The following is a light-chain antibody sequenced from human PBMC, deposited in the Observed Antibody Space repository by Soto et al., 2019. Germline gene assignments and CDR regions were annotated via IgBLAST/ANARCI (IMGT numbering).Light chain of an antibody. Sequence: EMVMMQFPATLSVSPGETATLSSRSSQSVGTSLAWYQQKPGQTTRLLIYEAATRATGIPARYTVSGSETEFTLTTSSLQYEDSAVYHCQPYYDLCSFGQGTKVEVK. CDR2: EAA. J-gene: IGKJ1*01. V-gene: IGKV3-15*01. CDR1: QSVGTS. CDR3: QPYYDLCS.